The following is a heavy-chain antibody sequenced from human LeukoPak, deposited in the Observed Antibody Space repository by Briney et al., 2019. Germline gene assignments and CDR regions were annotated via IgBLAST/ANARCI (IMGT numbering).Heavy chain of an antibody. CDR3: VRDDDPTTGTTWGFDP. Sequence: PGGSLRLSCVASGFTFRRFGMNWVRQAPGKGLEWVSSITSSSSYIYYADSVKGRFTISRDNAKSSLYLQMNSLRAEDTAVYYCVRDDDPTTGTTWGFDPWGQGTLVTVSS. J-gene: IGHJ5*02. CDR1: GFTFRRFG. D-gene: IGHD1-1*01. CDR2: ITSSSSYI. V-gene: IGHV3-21*01.